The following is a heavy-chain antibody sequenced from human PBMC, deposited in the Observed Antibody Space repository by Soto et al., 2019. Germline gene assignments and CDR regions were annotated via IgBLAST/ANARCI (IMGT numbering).Heavy chain of an antibody. CDR3: AKEYSGYDHFDY. Sequence: QVQLVESGGGVVQPGRSLRLSCAASGFTFSSYDMHWVRQAPGKGLEWVAVISYDGSNKYYADSVKGRFTISRDNSKNTLYLQMNSLRAEDTAVYCCAKEYSGYDHFDYWGQGTLVTVSS. CDR2: ISYDGSNK. D-gene: IGHD5-12*01. J-gene: IGHJ4*02. CDR1: GFTFSSYD. V-gene: IGHV3-30*18.